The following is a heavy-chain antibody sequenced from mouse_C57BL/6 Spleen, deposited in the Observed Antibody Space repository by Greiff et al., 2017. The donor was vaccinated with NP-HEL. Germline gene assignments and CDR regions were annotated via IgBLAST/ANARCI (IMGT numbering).Heavy chain of an antibody. J-gene: IGHJ4*01. CDR2: IDPSDSYT. D-gene: IGHD2-3*01. V-gene: IGHV1-69*01. CDR1: GYTFTSYW. Sequence: VQLQQPGAELVMPGASVKLSCKASGYTFTSYWMHWVKQRPGQGLEWIGEIDPSDSYTNYNQKFKGKSTLTVDKSSSTAYMQLSSLTSEDSAVYYCARKDGYTYAMDCWGQGASVTVSS. CDR3: ARKDGYTYAMDC.